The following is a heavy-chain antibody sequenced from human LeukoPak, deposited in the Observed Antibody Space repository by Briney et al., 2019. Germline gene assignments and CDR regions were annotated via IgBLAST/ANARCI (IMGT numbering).Heavy chain of an antibody. Sequence: GGSLRLSRAASGFTFNSYAMTWVRQAPGKGLEWVSVISDSGISTYYTDSVKGRFTISRDNSKNTLSLQMNSLRAEDTAVYYCAKFEDGSGLPFWYFDLWGRGTLVTVSS. J-gene: IGHJ2*01. D-gene: IGHD3-22*01. CDR2: ISDSGIST. V-gene: IGHV3-23*01. CDR3: AKFEDGSGLPFWYFDL. CDR1: GFTFNSYA.